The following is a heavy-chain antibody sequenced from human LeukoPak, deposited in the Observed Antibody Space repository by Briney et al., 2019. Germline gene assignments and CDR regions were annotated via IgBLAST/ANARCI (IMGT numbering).Heavy chain of an antibody. CDR2: ISYSGST. V-gene: IGHV4-59*01. J-gene: IGHJ4*02. CDR1: GGSISSYY. Sequence: SETLSLTCTVSGGSISSYYWSWNRQPPGKGLEWIGYISYSGSTNYNPSLNSRVTISVDTSKNQFSLKLSSVIAADTAVYYCARGSDDPLDYWGQGTLVTVSS. CDR3: ARGSDDPLDY.